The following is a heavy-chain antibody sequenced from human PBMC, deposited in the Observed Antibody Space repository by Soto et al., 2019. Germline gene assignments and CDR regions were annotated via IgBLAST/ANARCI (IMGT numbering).Heavy chain of an antibody. D-gene: IGHD3-10*01. CDR1: GFTFSSYL. V-gene: IGHV3-7*01. J-gene: IGHJ4*02. CDR3: ARDEFASGSHVY. CDR2: IKQEGNEK. Sequence: EVQLVESGGGLVQPGGSLRLSCAASGFTFSSYLMTWVRQAPGKGLGWVANIKQEGNEKHYVDSVKGRLTISRDNAQNSLFLQMNSLRAEDTAVYYCARDEFASGSHVYWGQGTLVTVSS.